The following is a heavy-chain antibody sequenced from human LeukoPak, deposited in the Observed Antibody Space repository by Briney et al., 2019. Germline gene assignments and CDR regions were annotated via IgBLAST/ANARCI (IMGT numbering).Heavy chain of an antibody. D-gene: IGHD5-24*01. J-gene: IGHJ4*02. Sequence: GGSLRLSCSASGFTFSSSVMHWVRQAPGKGLEYVSAITTNGRRTYYADSVKGRFTISRDNSKNTLYLPMSSLRVEDTAVYYCVSSRDGFNSPFDYWGQGTPVTVSS. CDR2: ITTNGRRT. CDR1: GFTFSSSV. V-gene: IGHV3-64D*06. CDR3: VSSRDGFNSPFDY.